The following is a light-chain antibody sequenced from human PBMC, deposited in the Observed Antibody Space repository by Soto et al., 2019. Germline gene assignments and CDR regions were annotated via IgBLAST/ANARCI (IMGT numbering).Light chain of an antibody. Sequence: QSVLTQPPSASCSPGQPVAISCTGTSSDVGGYNYVSWYQQHPGKAPKLMIYEGNKRPSGVPDRFSGSKSGNTASLTVSGLQAEDEADYYCSSYAGSRNVFGTGTKVTVL. J-gene: IGLJ1*01. CDR3: SSYAGSRNV. CDR2: EGN. CDR1: SSDVGGYNY. V-gene: IGLV2-8*01.